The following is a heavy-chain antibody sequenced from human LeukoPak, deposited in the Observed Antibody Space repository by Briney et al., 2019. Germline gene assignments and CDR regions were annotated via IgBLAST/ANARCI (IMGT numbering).Heavy chain of an antibody. Sequence: GGSLRLSCAASGFTFSSYWMTWVRQAPGKGLERVANIKQDESEKYYVDSVKGRSTISRDNAKDSLYLQMNSLRAEDTAVYYCARVRRLHSSGSYYFDYWGQGTLVTVSS. J-gene: IGHJ4*02. CDR1: GFTFSSYW. V-gene: IGHV3-7*01. D-gene: IGHD1-26*01. CDR2: IKQDESEK. CDR3: ARVRRLHSSGSYYFDY.